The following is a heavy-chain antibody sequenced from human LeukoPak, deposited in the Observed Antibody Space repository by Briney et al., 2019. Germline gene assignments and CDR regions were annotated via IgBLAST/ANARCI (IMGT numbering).Heavy chain of an antibody. CDR2: ISSSDNTI. Sequence: GGSLRLSCAASGFAFSMYEMNWVRQAPGKGLEWLSYISSSDNTIKYADSVKGRFTISRDNAKMSLYLQMSSLRAEDTAVYYCARGDGGYHYGMDVWGQGTTVTVS. J-gene: IGHJ6*02. V-gene: IGHV3-48*03. CDR3: ARGDGGYHYGMDV. CDR1: GFAFSMYE.